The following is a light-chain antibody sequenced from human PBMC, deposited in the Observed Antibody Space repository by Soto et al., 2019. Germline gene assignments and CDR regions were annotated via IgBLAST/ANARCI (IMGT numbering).Light chain of an antibody. J-gene: IGKJ1*01. V-gene: IGKV3D-15*01. CDR2: GAS. CDR1: QSVTNS. CDR3: QQYNNWPPWT. Sequence: EIVLTHSPATLSLSPGEIATLSCGASQSVTNSLAWYQQKPGQAPRLLMYGASRRPTGIPDRFSGSGSGTEFTLIISSLQSEDFAVYYCQQYNNWPPWTFGQGTKVDIK.